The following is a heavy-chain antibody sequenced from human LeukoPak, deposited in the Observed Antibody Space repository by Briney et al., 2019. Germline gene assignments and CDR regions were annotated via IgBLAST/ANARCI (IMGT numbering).Heavy chain of an antibody. CDR3: AREILGSGSYPDY. D-gene: IGHD3-10*01. J-gene: IGHJ4*02. V-gene: IGHV3-33*01. Sequence: GRSLRLSCEASGFAFNTYAMHWVRQAPGKGLEWVTLIWHDGSHKFYIDSVRGRFTISRDNSKNTVYLQMNGLRAEDTAVYYCAREILGSGSYPDYWGQGTLVAVSS. CDR2: IWHDGSHK. CDR1: GFAFNTYA.